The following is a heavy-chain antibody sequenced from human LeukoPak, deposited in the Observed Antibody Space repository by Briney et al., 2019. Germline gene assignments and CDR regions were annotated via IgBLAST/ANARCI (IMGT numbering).Heavy chain of an antibody. D-gene: IGHD4-17*01. J-gene: IGHJ2*01. CDR1: KFTFSNYG. Sequence: GGSLRLSCAASKFTFSNYGMHWVRQAPGKGLEWVAVISYDGSNKYYADSVKGRFTISRDNSKNTLYLQMNSLRAEDTAVYYCAKDYGDLSRYFDLWGRGTLVTVSS. V-gene: IGHV3-30*18. CDR3: AKDYGDLSRYFDL. CDR2: ISYDGSNK.